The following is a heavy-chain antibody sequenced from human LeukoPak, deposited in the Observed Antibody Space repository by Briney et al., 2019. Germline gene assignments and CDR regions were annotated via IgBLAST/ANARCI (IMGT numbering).Heavy chain of an antibody. CDR2: IYYSGST. Sequence: SETLSLTCTVSGGSISSYYWSWIRQPPGKGLEWIGYIYYSGSTNYNPSLKSRVTISVDTSKNQFSLKLSSVTAADTAVYYCASLLRRFGELNWGQGTLVTVSS. V-gene: IGHV4-59*01. J-gene: IGHJ4*02. CDR3: ASLLRRFGELN. CDR1: GGSISSYY. D-gene: IGHD3-10*01.